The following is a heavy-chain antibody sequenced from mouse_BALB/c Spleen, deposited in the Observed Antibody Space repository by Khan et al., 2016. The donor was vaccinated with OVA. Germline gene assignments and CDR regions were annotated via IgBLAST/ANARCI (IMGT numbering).Heavy chain of an antibody. CDR1: GYSITSDYA. D-gene: IGHD1-1*01. V-gene: IGHV3-2*02. Sequence: EVQLQESGPGLVKPSQSLSLTCTVTGYSITSDYAWNWIRQFPGNKLEWMGYISYSGRTSYNPSLKRRISITRDTSKHQFFLQLHSVTTEDTATYSFARSVTITTVVATDFDYWGQGTTLTVSA. J-gene: IGHJ2*01. CDR2: ISYSGRT. CDR3: ARSVTITTVVATDFDY.